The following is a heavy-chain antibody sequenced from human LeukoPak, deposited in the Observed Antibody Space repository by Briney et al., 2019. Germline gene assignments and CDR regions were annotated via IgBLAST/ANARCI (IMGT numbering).Heavy chain of an antibody. CDR1: GGSFSGYY. Sequence: PSETLSLTCAVYGGSFSGYYWSWIRQPPGKGLEWIGEINHSGSTNYNPSLKSRVTISVDTSKNQFSLKPSSVTAADTAVYYCARRGRRQWLVSNDYYFDYWGQGTLVTVSS. CDR3: ARRGRRQWLVSNDYYFDY. CDR2: INHSGST. V-gene: IGHV4-34*01. D-gene: IGHD6-19*01. J-gene: IGHJ4*02.